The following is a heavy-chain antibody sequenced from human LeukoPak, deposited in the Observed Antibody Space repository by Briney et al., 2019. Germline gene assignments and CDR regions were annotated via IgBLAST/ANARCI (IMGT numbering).Heavy chain of an antibody. CDR1: GGSLSSSSYY. CDR2: IYYSGST. D-gene: IGHD3-22*01. V-gene: IGHV4-39*01. J-gene: IGHJ3*02. CDR3: ARYFTGAMIVVVITSAFDI. Sequence: SETLSLTCTVSGGSLSSSSYYWGWIRQPPGKGLEWIGSIYYSGSTYYNPSLKSRVTISVDTSKNQFSLKLSSVTAADTAVYYCARYFTGAMIVVVITSAFDIWGQGTMVTVSS.